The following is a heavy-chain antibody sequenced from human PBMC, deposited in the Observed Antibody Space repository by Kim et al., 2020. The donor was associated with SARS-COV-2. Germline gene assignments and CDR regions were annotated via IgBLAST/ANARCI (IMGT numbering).Heavy chain of an antibody. CDR3: ARLVRYFDQNYFDY. CDR1: GGSISSSSYY. Sequence: SETLSLTCTVSGGSISSSSYYWGWIRQPPGKGLEWIGSIYYSGSTYYNPSLKSRVTISVDTSKNQFSLKLSSVTAADTAVYYCARLVRYFDQNYFDYWGQGTLVTVSS. V-gene: IGHV4-39*01. D-gene: IGHD3-9*01. CDR2: IYYSGST. J-gene: IGHJ4*02.